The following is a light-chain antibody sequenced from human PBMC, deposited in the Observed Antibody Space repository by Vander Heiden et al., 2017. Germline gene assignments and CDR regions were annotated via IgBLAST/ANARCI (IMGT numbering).Light chain of an antibody. J-gene: IGKJ1*01. CDR1: QSISSY. V-gene: IGKV1-39*01. CDR2: AAS. Sequence: DIQMTQSPSSLSASVGDRVTTTCRASQSISSYLNWYQQKPGKAPKLLIYAASSLQGGVPSRFSGSGSGTDFTLTISSLQAEDFATYYCQQSYSTSWTFGQGTKVEIK. CDR3: QQSYSTSWT.